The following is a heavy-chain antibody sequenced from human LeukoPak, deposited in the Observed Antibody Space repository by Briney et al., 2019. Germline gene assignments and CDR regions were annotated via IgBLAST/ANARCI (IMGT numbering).Heavy chain of an antibody. V-gene: IGHV4-30-4*01. CDR1: GGSISSGDYY. J-gene: IGHJ1*01. CDR3: ASEPNYYDSSGYYLVAKYFQH. Sequence: SETLSLTCAVSGGSISSGDYYWSWIRQPPGKGLEWIGYIYYSGSTYYNPSLKSRVTISVDTSKNQFSLKLSSVTAADTAVYYCASEPNYYDSSGYYLVAKYFQHWGQGTLVTVSS. CDR2: IYYSGST. D-gene: IGHD3-22*01.